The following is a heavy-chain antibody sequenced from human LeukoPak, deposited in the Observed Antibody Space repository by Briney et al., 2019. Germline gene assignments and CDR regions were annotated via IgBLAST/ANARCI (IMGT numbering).Heavy chain of an antibody. Sequence: ASVKVSCKASGYTFTGYYIHWVRQAPGQGLEWMGWINPDGGGTNYAQNFQGRVTMTRDTSISTAYMEVSRLRSDDTAVYYCAREDSSGYDYWGQGTLVTVSS. CDR1: GYTFTGYY. J-gene: IGHJ4*02. D-gene: IGHD3-22*01. CDR3: AREDSSGYDY. CDR2: INPDGGGT. V-gene: IGHV1-2*02.